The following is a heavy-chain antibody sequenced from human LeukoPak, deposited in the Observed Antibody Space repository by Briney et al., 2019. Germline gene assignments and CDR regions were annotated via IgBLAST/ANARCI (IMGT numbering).Heavy chain of an antibody. CDR2: IKQDGSEK. CDR1: GFTFSSYW. J-gene: IGHJ4*02. V-gene: IGHV3-7*01. CDR3: AKDNYNLGFDY. D-gene: IGHD1-1*01. Sequence: PGGSLRLSCAASGFTFSSYWMSWVRQAPGKGLEWVANIKQDGSEKYYVDSVKGRFTISRDNSKNTLYLQMNSLRAEDTAVYYCAKDNYNLGFDYWGQGTLVTVSS.